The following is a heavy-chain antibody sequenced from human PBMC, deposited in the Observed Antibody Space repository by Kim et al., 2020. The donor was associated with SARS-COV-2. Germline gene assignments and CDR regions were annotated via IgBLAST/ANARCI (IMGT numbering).Heavy chain of an antibody. CDR1: GYTFTGYY. V-gene: IGHV1-2*06. Sequence: ASVKVSCKASGYTFTGYYMHWVRQAPGQGLEWMGRINPNSGGTNYAQKFQGRVTMTRDTSISTAYMELSRLRSDDTAVYYCASTTVVTLYYYYGMDVWGQGTTVTVSS. CDR2: INPNSGGT. D-gene: IGHD4-17*01. CDR3: ASTTVVTLYYYYGMDV. J-gene: IGHJ6*02.